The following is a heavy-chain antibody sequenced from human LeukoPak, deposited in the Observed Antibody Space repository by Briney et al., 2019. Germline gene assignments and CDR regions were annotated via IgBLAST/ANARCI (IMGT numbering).Heavy chain of an antibody. D-gene: IGHD1-26*01. Sequence: GGSPRLSCTSSGFTVSSTYISWVGQAPRKGLEWVASIKEDGSDKQYVDSVKGRFTVSRDNAKNSLYLQMNSLRVEDTAVYYCARNILGVPSDGKGVWGQVTMATVSS. J-gene: IGHJ6*02. CDR3: ARNILGVPSDGKGV. V-gene: IGHV3-7*03. CDR1: GFTVSSTY. CDR2: IKEDGSDK.